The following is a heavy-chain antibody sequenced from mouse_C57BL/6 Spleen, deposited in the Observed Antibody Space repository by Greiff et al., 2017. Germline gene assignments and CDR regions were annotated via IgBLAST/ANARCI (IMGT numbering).Heavy chain of an antibody. CDR3: ARALYYGSSNGYFDV. D-gene: IGHD1-1*01. CDR1: GYTFTSYG. V-gene: IGHV1-81*01. J-gene: IGHJ1*03. Sequence: VKLQESGAELARPGASVKLSCKASGYTFTSYGISWVKQRTGQGLEWIGEIYPRSGNTYYNEKFKGKATLTADKSSSTAYMELRSLTSEDSAVYFCARALYYGSSNGYFDVWGTGTTVTVSS. CDR2: IYPRSGNT.